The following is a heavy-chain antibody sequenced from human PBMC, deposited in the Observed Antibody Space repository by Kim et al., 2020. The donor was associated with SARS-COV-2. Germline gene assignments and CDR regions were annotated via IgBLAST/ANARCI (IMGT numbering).Heavy chain of an antibody. D-gene: IGHD6-13*01. CDR3: AKSTAASSSWNFDY. J-gene: IGHJ4*02. V-gene: IGHV3-23*01. Sequence: DAVKGRFISTKDNSKNTLYLPMNSLRVEDTAVYYCAKSTAASSSWNFDYWGQGTLVTVSS.